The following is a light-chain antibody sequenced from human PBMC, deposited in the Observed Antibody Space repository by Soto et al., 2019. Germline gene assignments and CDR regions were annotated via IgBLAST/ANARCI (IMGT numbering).Light chain of an antibody. CDR3: QYYDSSLSGWV. CDR1: SSNIGAGYD. V-gene: IGLV1-40*01. J-gene: IGLJ3*02. CDR2: GNS. Sequence: QSVLTQPPSVSGAPGQRVTISCTGSSSNIGAGYDVHWYQQLPGTAPKLLIYGNSNRPSGVPDRFSGSKSGTSASLAITGLQAEDEADYYCQYYDSSLSGWVFGGGTKQTVL.